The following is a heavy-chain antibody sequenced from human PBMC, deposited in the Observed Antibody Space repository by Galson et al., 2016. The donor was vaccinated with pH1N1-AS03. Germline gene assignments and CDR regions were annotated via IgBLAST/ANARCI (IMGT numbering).Heavy chain of an antibody. CDR3: ARVDSSTYSDGWVPCDY. CDR1: GLSVAKNY. D-gene: IGHD5-24*01. CDR2: IYTGGDT. Sequence: SLRLSCAVSGLSVAKNYMSWVRQAPGKGLEWVSSIYTGGDTFYTDSVRGRFTISRDDSKNTLYLQTNSLRAADTAMYYCARVDSSTYSDGWVPCDYWGQGTLVTVSS. V-gene: IGHV3-53*01. J-gene: IGHJ4*02.